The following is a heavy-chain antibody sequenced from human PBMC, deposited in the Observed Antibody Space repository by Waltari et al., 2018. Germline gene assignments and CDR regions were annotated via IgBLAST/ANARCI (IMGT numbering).Heavy chain of an antibody. CDR1: GYSISSGYY. CDR2: IYHRGGT. J-gene: IGHJ4*02. CDR3: ARESGSFFYFDY. V-gene: IGHV4-38-2*02. Sequence: QVQLQESGPGLVKPSETLSLTCAVSGYSISSGYYWGWIRQPPGKGLEWIGRIYHRGGTYSNPSLKSRCTISVDTSKNQFSLKLSSVTAADTAVYYCARESGSFFYFDYWGQGTLVTVSS. D-gene: IGHD1-26*01.